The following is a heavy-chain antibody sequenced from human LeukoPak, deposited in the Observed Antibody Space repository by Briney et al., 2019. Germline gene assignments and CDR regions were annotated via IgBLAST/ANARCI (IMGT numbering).Heavy chain of an antibody. D-gene: IGHD2-2*01. J-gene: IGHJ5*02. V-gene: IGHV1-69*13. Sequence: ASVKVSCKTSGGTLSRYAISWVRQAPGQGLGWMGEIIPIYGTANYAQKFQGRVTITADESTSTAYMELSSLRSEDTAVYYCARVVTPRYCSTPICYWKGWFDPWGQGTLVTVSS. CDR2: IIPIYGTA. CDR1: GGTLSRYA. CDR3: ARVVTPRYCSTPICYWKGWFDP.